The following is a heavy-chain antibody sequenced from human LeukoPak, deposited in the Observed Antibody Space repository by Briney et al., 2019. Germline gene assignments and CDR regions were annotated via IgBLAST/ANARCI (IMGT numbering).Heavy chain of an antibody. CDR3: ARDVYGDYDLGYFDY. CDR2: ISSSGSTI. J-gene: IGHJ4*02. D-gene: IGHD4-17*01. V-gene: IGHV3-11*01. CDR1: GFTFSDYY. Sequence: GGSLRLSCAASGFTFSDYYMRWIRQAPGKGLEWVSYISSSGSTIYYADSVKGRFTISRDNAKNSLYLQMNSLRAEDTAVYYCARDVYGDYDLGYFDYWGQGTLVTVSS.